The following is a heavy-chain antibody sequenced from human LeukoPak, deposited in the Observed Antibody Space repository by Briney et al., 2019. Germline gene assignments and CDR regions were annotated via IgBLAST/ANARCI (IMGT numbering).Heavy chain of an antibody. CDR1: GGSISNYY. D-gene: IGHD5-24*01. V-gene: IGHV4-59*01. Sequence: SETVSLTCTVSGGSISNYYWSWIRQPPGKGLEWIAYFYYSGSTNYNPSLKSRVTISIDTSKNQFSLKLTSVTAADTAVYYCARVPPIAMATTYFDYWGQGILVTVSS. CDR3: ARVPPIAMATTYFDY. CDR2: FYYSGST. J-gene: IGHJ4*02.